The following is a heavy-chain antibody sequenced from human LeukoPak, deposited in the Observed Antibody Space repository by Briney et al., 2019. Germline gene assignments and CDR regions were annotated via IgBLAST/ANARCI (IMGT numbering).Heavy chain of an antibody. V-gene: IGHV3-7*01. J-gene: IGHJ4*02. CDR1: GFTFSSYG. CDR3: ARDRSYIYPDY. Sequence: GGSLRLSCAASGFTFSSYGMHWVRQAPGKGLEWVANIKQDGSEKYYVDSVKGRFTISRDNAKNSLYLQMNSLRAEDTAVYYCARDRSYIYPDYWGQGTLVTVSS. CDR2: IKQDGSEK. D-gene: IGHD1-26*01.